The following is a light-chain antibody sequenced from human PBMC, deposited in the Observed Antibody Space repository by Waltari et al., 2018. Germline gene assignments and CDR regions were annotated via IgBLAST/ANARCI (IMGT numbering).Light chain of an antibody. CDR1: QSVSSN. CDR2: GAS. V-gene: IGKV3-15*01. J-gene: IGKJ2*01. CDR3: QQYNNWPPKYT. Sequence: EIVMTQSPATLSVSPGERATLSCRASQSVSSNLAWYQQKPGQAPRLLIYGASTRATGIPGRFRASGSGTEFTLTISSLQSEDFAVYYCQQYNNWPPKYTFGQGTKLEIK.